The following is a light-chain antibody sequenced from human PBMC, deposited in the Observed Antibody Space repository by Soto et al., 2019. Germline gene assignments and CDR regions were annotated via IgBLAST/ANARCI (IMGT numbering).Light chain of an antibody. CDR1: QSVSSTY. J-gene: IGKJ1*01. V-gene: IGKV3D-15*01. CDR3: QQYNDSWT. CDR2: GAS. Sequence: IELTQSAGTLSLSPGERATLSSRASQSVSSTYLAWYQQKPGQAPRLLIYGASSRATGIPARFTGSGSGTEFTLTISSLQFDDSAVYSCQQYNDSWTFGQGTKVDI.